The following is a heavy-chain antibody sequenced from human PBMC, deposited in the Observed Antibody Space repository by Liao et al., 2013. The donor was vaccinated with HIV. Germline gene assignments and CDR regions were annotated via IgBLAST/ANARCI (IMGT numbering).Heavy chain of an antibody. J-gene: IGHJ3*01. V-gene: IGHV4-30-2*01. CDR3: ARAVSSDNYHDAFDV. Sequence: QLQLQESGSGLVKPSQTLSLTCAVSGDSISYGGYSWSWIRQPPGKGLEWIGYLYHSGSPYYNPSLKSRVTMSVDLSRNQFSLRLRSVTAADTAVYYCARAVSSDNYHDAFDVWGQGTLVTVS. CDR1: GDSISYGGYS. D-gene: IGHD3-22*01. CDR2: LYHSGSP.